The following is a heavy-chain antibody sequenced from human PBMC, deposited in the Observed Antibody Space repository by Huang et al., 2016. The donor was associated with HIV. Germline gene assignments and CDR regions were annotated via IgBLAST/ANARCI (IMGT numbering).Heavy chain of an antibody. D-gene: IGHD2-2*02. V-gene: IGHV4-30-4*08. CDR2: IYYSGGT. Sequence: QVQLQESGPGLVKPSQTLSLTCTVSGGSISSGGYYWSWIRQPPGKGLGWIGYIYYSGGTHYNPSLKRRVTISVDTSKNQFSLKLSSVTAADTAVYYCARDTDGGRTFDIWGQGTMVTVSS. CDR1: GGSISSGGYY. CDR3: ARDTDGGRTFDI. J-gene: IGHJ3*02.